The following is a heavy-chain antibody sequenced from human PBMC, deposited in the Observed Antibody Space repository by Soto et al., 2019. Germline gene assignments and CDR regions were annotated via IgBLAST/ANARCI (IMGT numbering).Heavy chain of an antibody. Sequence: GASVKVSCKASGYTFTSYAMHWVRQAPGQRLEWMGWINAGNGNTKYSQKFQGRVTITRDTSASTAYMELSSLRSEDTAVYYCARGYSSSWYVDWSDPWGQGTLVTVSS. V-gene: IGHV1-3*01. CDR3: ARGYSSSWYVDWSDP. J-gene: IGHJ5*02. CDR1: GYTFTSYA. D-gene: IGHD6-13*01. CDR2: INAGNGNT.